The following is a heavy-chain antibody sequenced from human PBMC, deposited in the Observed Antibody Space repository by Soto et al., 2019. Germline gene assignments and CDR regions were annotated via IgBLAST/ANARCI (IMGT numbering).Heavy chain of an antibody. D-gene: IGHD2-2*01. Sequence: ASVKVSCKASGYTFTGYYVHWVRRAPGQGLEWMGWINPNSGGTNYAQKFQGRVTMTRDTSISTAYMELSRLRSDDTAVYYCAREGAMPDAFDIWGQGTMVTVSS. CDR2: INPNSGGT. J-gene: IGHJ3*02. V-gene: IGHV1-2*02. CDR1: GYTFTGYY. CDR3: AREGAMPDAFDI.